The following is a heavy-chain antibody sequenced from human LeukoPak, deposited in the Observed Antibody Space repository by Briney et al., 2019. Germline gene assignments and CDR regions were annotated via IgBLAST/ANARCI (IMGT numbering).Heavy chain of an antibody. V-gene: IGHV3-30-3*01. Sequence: GGSLRLSCAASGFTFSSYAMHWVRQAPGKGLEWVAVISYDGSNKYYADSVKGRFTISRDNSKNTLYLQMNSLRAEDTAVYYCARAPITMIVVVTPLPFDYWGQGTLVTVSS. CDR3: ARAPITMIVVVTPLPFDY. CDR1: GFTFSSYA. J-gene: IGHJ4*02. D-gene: IGHD3-22*01. CDR2: ISYDGSNK.